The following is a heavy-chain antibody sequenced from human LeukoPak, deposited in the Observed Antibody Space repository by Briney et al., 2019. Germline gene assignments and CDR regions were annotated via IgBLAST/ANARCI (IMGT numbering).Heavy chain of an antibody. CDR2: ISSNGGST. V-gene: IGHV3-64*01. CDR1: GFTFSSYA. CDR3: ARVSLGVFLGFDY. J-gene: IGHJ4*02. Sequence: PGGSLRLSCAASGFTFSSYAMHWVRQAPGKGLEYVSAISSNGGSTYYANSVKGRFTISRDNSKNTLYLQMGSLRAEDMAVYYCARVSLGVFLGFDYWGQGTLVTVSS. D-gene: IGHD6-13*01.